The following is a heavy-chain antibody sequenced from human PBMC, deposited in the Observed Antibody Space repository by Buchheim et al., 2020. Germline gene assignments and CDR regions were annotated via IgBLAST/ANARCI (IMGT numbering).Heavy chain of an antibody. CDR2: VYSTGST. CDR3: ARLSGLKALDH. Sequence: QVQLQESGPGLVKSSETLSLTCTVSSASISGYYWNWIRRPPGKGLEWIGYVYSTGSTNYNPSFKSRVSISLDTSRNHFSLTLKSVSAADTAVYYCARLSGLKALDHWGPGTL. J-gene: IGHJ5*02. V-gene: IGHV4-59*08. CDR1: SASISGYY.